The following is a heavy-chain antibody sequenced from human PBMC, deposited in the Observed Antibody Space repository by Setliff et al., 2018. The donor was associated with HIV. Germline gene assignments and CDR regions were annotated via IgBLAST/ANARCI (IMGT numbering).Heavy chain of an antibody. V-gene: IGHV1-46*02. Sequence: GVSVKVSCKASGDIFNNNAINWVRQAPGQGLEWMGIINPSGNNTTYAQKFQGGVTMTRDTSTSTVYMELSSLRSEDTAVYYCARVRSSFPQYTSGLVRPFDIWGQGTTVT. CDR1: GDIFNNNA. CDR2: INPSGNNT. J-gene: IGHJ3*02. CDR3: ARVRSSFPQYTSGLVRPFDI. D-gene: IGHD6-19*01.